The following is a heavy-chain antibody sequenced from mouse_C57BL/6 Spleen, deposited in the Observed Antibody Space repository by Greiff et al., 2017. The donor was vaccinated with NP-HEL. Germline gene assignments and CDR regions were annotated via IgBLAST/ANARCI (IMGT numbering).Heavy chain of an antibody. CDR3: ARQGGTYFDY. D-gene: IGHD4-1*01. CDR1: GFTFSSYG. Sequence: DVMLVESGGDLVKPGGSLKLSCAASGFTFSSYGMSWVRQTPDKRLEWVATISSGGSYTYYPDSVKGRFTISRDNAKNTLYLQMSSLKSEDTAMYYCARQGGTYFDYWGQGTTLTVSS. J-gene: IGHJ2*01. CDR2: ISSGGSYT. V-gene: IGHV5-6*02.